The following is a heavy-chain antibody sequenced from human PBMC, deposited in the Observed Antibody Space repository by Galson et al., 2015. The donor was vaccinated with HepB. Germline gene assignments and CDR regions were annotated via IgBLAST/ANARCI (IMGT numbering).Heavy chain of an antibody. Sequence: SLRLSCAASGFTFSSYWMSWVRQAPGKGLEWVANIKQDGNEKYYVDSVKGRFTISRDNPKNSLYLQMNSPRAEDTAVYYCARGSYNYYDRGLNWFDPWGQGTLVTVSS. D-gene: IGHD3-10*02. CDR3: ARGSYNYYDRGLNWFDP. J-gene: IGHJ5*02. V-gene: IGHV3-7*01. CDR1: GFTFSSYW. CDR2: IKQDGNEK.